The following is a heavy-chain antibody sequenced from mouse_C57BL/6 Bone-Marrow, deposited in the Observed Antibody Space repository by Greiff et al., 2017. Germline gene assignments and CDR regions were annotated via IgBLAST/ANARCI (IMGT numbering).Heavy chain of an antibody. V-gene: IGHV1-39*01. CDR1: GYSFTDYN. D-gene: IGHD2-4*01. CDR2: INPNYGTT. J-gene: IGHJ3*01. CDR3: AKSGNDYDEGY. Sequence: EVQLQQSGPELVKPGASVKISCKASGYSFTDYNMNWVKQRTGHSLEWIGVINPNYGTTSYNQKFKGKATLTADQSSSTAYMQLNSLTSEDSAVYDGAKSGNDYDEGYWGQGTLVTVSA.